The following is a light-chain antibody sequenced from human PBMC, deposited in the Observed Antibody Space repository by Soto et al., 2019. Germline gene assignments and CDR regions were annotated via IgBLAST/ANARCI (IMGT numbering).Light chain of an antibody. J-gene: IGLJ2*01. Sequence: QSVLTQPASVSGSPGQSITISCTGTNGDVGSYDLVSWYQQYPGKAPKLIIYEVNKRPSGVSNRFSGAKSGNTAYLTISGLQNEDEADYDCCSYAGGNTLIFGGGTKVTVL. CDR1: NGDVGSYDL. V-gene: IGLV2-23*02. CDR3: CSYAGGNTLI. CDR2: EVN.